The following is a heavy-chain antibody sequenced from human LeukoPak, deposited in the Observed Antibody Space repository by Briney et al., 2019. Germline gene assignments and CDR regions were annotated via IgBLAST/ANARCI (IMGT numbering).Heavy chain of an antibody. V-gene: IGHV4-4*07. D-gene: IGHD6-13*01. CDR3: AREDGAAAGLLGRTKYYFDY. Sequence: SETLSLTCTVSGGSISSYYWSWIRQPAGKGLEWIGRIYTSGSTNYNPSLKSRVTISVDTSKNQFSLKLSSVTAADTAVYYCAREDGAAAGLLGRTKYYFDYWGQGTLVTVSS. CDR2: IYTSGST. CDR1: GGSISSYY. J-gene: IGHJ4*02.